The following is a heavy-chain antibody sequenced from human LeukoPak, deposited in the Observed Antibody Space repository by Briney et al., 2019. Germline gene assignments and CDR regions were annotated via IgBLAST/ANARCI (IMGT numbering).Heavy chain of an antibody. Sequence: ASVKVSCKASGYTFTRHYMNWVRQAPGQGLEWMGKINPSSGGTGYEQKFQGRVTMTRDTSTSTVYMELTSLRSEDTAVYYCARDGLYCTNGVCSSDIWGQGTLVTVSS. CDR3: ARDGLYCTNGVCSSDI. D-gene: IGHD2-8*01. V-gene: IGHV1-46*01. CDR1: GYTFTRHY. J-gene: IGHJ3*02. CDR2: INPSSGGT.